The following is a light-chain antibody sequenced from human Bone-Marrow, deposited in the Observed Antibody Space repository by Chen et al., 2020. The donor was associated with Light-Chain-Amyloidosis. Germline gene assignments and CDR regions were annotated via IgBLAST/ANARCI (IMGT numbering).Light chain of an antibody. Sequence: DIQMTQSPSSLSAYVGYRVTITCRASQSISSYLNWYQQKPGKAPKLLIYAASSLQSGVPSRFSGSGSGTDFTLSISSLQPEDFATYDCQQSYSTPYTFGQGTKLEI. CDR2: AAS. CDR3: QQSYSTPYT. J-gene: IGKJ2*01. V-gene: IGKV1-39*01. CDR1: QSISSY.